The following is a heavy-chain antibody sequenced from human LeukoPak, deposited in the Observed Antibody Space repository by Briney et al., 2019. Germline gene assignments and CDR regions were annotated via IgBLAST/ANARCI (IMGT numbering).Heavy chain of an antibody. Sequence: PGTSLRLSCAASGFTFSGYAIHWVRQAPGKGLEWVAVISYDGRNKDYADSVKGRFTISRDNSQNTLYLQMNSLRTEDSAVYSCARNGLLRGYHTWFDSWGQGTLVTVSS. J-gene: IGHJ5*01. CDR3: ARNGLLRGYHTWFDS. CDR2: ISYDGRNK. V-gene: IGHV3-30*01. D-gene: IGHD3-3*01. CDR1: GFTFSGYA.